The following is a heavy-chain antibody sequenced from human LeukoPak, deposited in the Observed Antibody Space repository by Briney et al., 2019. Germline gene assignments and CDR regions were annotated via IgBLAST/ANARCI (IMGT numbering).Heavy chain of an antibody. D-gene: IGHD1-26*01. CDR2: ISGSGGST. J-gene: IGHJ4*02. CDR1: GFTFSSYA. Sequence: GGSLRLSCAASGFTFSSYAMSWVRLAPGKGLEWVSAISGSGGSTYYADSVKGRFTISRDNSKNTLYLQMNSLRAEDTAVYYCAKARMKWVVGALFDYWGQGTLVTVSS. V-gene: IGHV3-23*01. CDR3: AKARMKWVVGALFDY.